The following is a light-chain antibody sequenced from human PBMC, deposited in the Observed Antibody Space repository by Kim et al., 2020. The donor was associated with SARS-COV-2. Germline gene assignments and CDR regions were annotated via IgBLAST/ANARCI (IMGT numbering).Light chain of an antibody. CDR3: NSYAGGRLV. Sequence: QSALTQPPSASGSPGQSVTISCTGTSSDVGGYNFVSWYQQHPGKAPKLMIYQVSKRPSGVPDRFSGSKSGNTASLTVSGLQAEDEADYYCNSYAGGRLVFGGGTQLTVL. CDR2: QVS. CDR1: SSDVGGYNF. J-gene: IGLJ2*01. V-gene: IGLV2-8*01.